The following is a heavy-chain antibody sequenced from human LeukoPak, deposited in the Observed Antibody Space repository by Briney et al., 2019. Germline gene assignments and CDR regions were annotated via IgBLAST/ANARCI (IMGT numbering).Heavy chain of an antibody. CDR2: INPNSGGT. CDR3: ARPYCSSTSCYYNWFDP. V-gene: IGHV1-2*02. D-gene: IGHD2-2*01. CDR1: GYTFTGYY. J-gene: IGHJ5*02. Sequence: VASVKVSCKASGYTFTGYYMHWVRQAPGQGLEGMGWINPNSGGTNYVQKFQGRVTMNRDTSISTAYMELSRLRSDDTAVYYCARPYCSSTSCYYNWFDPWGQGTLVTVSS.